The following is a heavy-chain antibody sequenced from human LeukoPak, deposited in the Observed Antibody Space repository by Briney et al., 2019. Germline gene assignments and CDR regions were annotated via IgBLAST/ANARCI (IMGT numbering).Heavy chain of an antibody. V-gene: IGHV4-59*01. J-gene: IGHJ3*01. Sequence: SETLSLTCTVSGGSIRSYYWTWIRQPPGRGLEWVGYISYGGSTNYNPSLKSRVTTSVDTSTNQFSLKLSSVTAADTAVYYCARGIFGMVLNAFDLWGRGTMVTVSS. CDR1: GGSIRSYY. CDR2: ISYGGST. D-gene: IGHD3-3*01. CDR3: ARGIFGMVLNAFDL.